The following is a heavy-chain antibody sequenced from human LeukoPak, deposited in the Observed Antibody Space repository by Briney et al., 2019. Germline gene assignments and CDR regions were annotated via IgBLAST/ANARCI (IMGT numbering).Heavy chain of an antibody. CDR3: ARATVTTFNWFDP. CDR1: GGTFSSYA. CDR2: IILILGTA. Sequence: SVKVSCKASGGTFSSYAISWVRQAPGQGLEWMRGIILILGTAKYAQKFQGRVTITADESTSTAYMELSSLRSEDTAVYYCARATVTTFNWFDPWGQGTLVTVSS. D-gene: IGHD4-17*01. V-gene: IGHV1-69*13. J-gene: IGHJ5*02.